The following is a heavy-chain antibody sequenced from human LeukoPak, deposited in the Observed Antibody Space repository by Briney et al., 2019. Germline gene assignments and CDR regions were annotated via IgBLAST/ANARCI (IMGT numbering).Heavy chain of an antibody. CDR2: IHPHSGGT. D-gene: IGHD5-18*01. V-gene: IGHV1-2*02. Sequence: ASVKVSCKASGYXFTAYSIVWVRQAPGQGLEWMGWIHPHSGGTEYVKRFQGRVTMTRDTAISTAYMEVNSLGNDDAAVYYCARLGTGYSLSYWGQGTQVIVSS. CDR1: GYXFTAYS. CDR3: ARLGTGYSLSY. J-gene: IGHJ4*02.